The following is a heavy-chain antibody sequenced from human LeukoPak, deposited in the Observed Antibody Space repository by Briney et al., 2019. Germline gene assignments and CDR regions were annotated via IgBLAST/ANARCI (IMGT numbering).Heavy chain of an antibody. V-gene: IGHV4-38-2*01. CDR2: IYHSGST. CDR1: GYSISSGYY. Sequence: PSETLSLTCAVSGYSISSGYYWGWIRQPPGKGLEWIGSIYHSGSTYYNPSLKSRVTISVDTSKNQFSLKLSSVTAADTAVYYCARSGEQEVRGAITNWGQGTLVTVSS. D-gene: IGHD3-10*01. CDR3: ARSGEQEVRGAITN. J-gene: IGHJ4*02.